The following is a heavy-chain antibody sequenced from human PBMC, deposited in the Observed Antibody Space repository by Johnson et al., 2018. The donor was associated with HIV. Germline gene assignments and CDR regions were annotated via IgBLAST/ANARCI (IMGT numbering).Heavy chain of an antibody. J-gene: IGHJ3*02. CDR3: ARGEEMATILI. CDR1: GFTFSSYA. Sequence: QVQLVESGGGVVQPGRSLRLSCAASGFTFSSYAMHWVRQAPGKGLEWVAVISYDGSNKYYADSVKGRFTISRDNSKNTLYLQMNSLRAEDTAVYYCARGEEMATILIWGQGTMVTVYS. CDR2: ISYDGSNK. V-gene: IGHV3-30-3*01. D-gene: IGHD5-24*01.